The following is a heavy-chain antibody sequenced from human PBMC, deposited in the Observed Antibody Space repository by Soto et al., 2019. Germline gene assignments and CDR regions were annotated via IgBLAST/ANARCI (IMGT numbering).Heavy chain of an antibody. J-gene: IGHJ3*01. CDR3: AKDSRYPDDVFDV. V-gene: IGHV3-23*01. CDR1: EFTFSNYS. D-gene: IGHD2-15*01. Sequence: GVSLKLSCAASEFTFSNYSLSWVRHASGKGLEWVSAISYGGGTTYYADSVKGRFTISRVNSKNTLYLQMNSLRAEDTAVYYCAKDSRYPDDVFDVWGQGTMVTVSS. CDR2: ISYGGGTT.